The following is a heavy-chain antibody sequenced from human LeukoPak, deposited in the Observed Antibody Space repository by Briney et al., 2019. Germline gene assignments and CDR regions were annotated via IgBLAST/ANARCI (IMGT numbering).Heavy chain of an antibody. D-gene: IGHD6-19*01. CDR2: ISYDGSNK. CDR1: GFTFSSYG. Sequence: PGGSLRLSCAASGFTFSSYGMHWVRQAPGKGLEWVAVISYDGSNKYYADSVKGRFTISRDNSKNTLYLQMNSLRAEDTAVYYCVKPPRSGWTFDYWGQGTLVTVSS. CDR3: VKPPRSGWTFDY. J-gene: IGHJ4*02. V-gene: IGHV3-30*18.